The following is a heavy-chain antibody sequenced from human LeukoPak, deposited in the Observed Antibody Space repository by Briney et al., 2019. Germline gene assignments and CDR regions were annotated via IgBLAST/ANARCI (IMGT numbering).Heavy chain of an antibody. J-gene: IGHJ3*02. D-gene: IGHD1-1*01. Sequence: HPGGSLRASCAASGFTVSSNYMSWVRQAPGKGLEWVSVIYSGGGTYYADSVKGRFTISRDNSKNTLYLQMNSLRAEDTAVYYCARDNNIRAFDIWGQGTMVTVSS. CDR3: ARDNNIRAFDI. CDR2: IYSGGGT. CDR1: GFTVSSNY. V-gene: IGHV3-53*01.